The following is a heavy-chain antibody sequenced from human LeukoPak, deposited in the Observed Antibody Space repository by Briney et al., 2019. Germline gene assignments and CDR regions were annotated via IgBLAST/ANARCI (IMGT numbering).Heavy chain of an antibody. D-gene: IGHD6-13*01. CDR2: ISAYNGNT. CDR3: ARQPPAAAGQYNWFDP. V-gene: IGHV1-18*03. Sequence: ASVKVSCKASGYTFTSYGISWVRQAPGQGLEWMGWISAYNGNTNYAQKLQGRVTMTTDTSTSTAYMELRSLRSDDMAVYYCARQPPAAAGQYNWFDPWGQGTLVTVSS. CDR1: GYTFTSYG. J-gene: IGHJ5*02.